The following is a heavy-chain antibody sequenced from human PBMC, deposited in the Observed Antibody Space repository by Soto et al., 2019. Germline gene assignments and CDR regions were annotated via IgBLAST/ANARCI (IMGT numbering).Heavy chain of an antibody. CDR2: INHSGST. V-gene: IGHV4-34*01. CDR1: GGSFSGYY. Sequence: PSETLSLTCAVYGGSFSGYYWSWIRQPPGKGLEWIGEINHSGSTNYNPSLKSRVTISVDTSKNQFSLKLSSVTAADTAVYYCASLRRGYYDSSGKIYYYYGMDVWGQGTTVTVS. J-gene: IGHJ6*02. D-gene: IGHD3-22*01. CDR3: ASLRRGYYDSSGKIYYYYGMDV.